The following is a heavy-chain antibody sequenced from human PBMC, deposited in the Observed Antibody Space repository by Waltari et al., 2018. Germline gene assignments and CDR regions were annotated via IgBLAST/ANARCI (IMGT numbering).Heavy chain of an antibody. V-gene: IGHV1-18*01. J-gene: IGHJ5*02. D-gene: IGHD1-26*01. Sequence: QVQLVQSGAEVKMPGASVKVSCKASGFTFTNYGFSWVRQVPGQGLEWMGWISAYNGVTDNAKNFKARVTLTTDRYTSTVYMEVRSLRSDDTAIYYCARENWETDRASHSPWGQGTLVTVSS. CDR1: GFTFTNYG. CDR2: ISAYNGVT. CDR3: ARENWETDRASHSP.